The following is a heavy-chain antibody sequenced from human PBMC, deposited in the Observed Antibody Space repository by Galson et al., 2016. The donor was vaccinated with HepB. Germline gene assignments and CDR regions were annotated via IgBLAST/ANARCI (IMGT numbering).Heavy chain of an antibody. D-gene: IGHD3-10*01. CDR1: GFNFYGYW. CDR3: FGEHGIDS. Sequence: SLRLSCAAAGFNFYGYWMSWVRQAPGRGLEWMANIREDSFEKYYMESVKGRFTISRDNAKSSLFLQMNYLTAEDTGGLSWFGEHGIDSWGQGTLVTVSS. CDR2: IREDSFEK. V-gene: IGHV3-7*03. J-gene: IGHJ4*02.